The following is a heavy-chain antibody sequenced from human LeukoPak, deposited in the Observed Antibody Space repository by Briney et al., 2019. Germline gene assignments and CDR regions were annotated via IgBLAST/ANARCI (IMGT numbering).Heavy chain of an antibody. J-gene: IGHJ4*02. D-gene: IGHD4-17*01. CDR3: ARDSLYGVVDY. CDR1: GYTFTSYY. V-gene: IGHV1-46*01. CDR2: INPSGGST. Sequence: ASVNVSFKTSGYTFTSYYIHWVRQAAGQGGEWMGIINPSGGSTSYAQKFQGRVTMTRDTSTSTVYMYLSSLRSEDMAVYYCARDSLYGVVDYWGQGTLVTVSS.